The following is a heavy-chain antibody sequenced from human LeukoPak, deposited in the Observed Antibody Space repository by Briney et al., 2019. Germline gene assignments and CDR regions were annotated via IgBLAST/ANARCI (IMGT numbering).Heavy chain of an antibody. Sequence: SETLSLTCAVYGGSFSGYYWSWIRQPPGKGLGWIGEINHSGSTNYNPSLKSRVTISVDTSKNQFSLKLSSVTAADTAVYYCAIDPQGRTGYSSSSDDYWGQGTLVTVSS. CDR1: GGSFSGYY. J-gene: IGHJ4*02. CDR3: AIDPQGRTGYSSSSDDY. V-gene: IGHV4-34*01. CDR2: INHSGST. D-gene: IGHD6-13*01.